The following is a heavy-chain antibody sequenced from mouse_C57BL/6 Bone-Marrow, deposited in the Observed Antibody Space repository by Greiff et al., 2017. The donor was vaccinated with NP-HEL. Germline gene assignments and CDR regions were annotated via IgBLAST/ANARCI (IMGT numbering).Heavy chain of an antibody. D-gene: IGHD3-2*02. J-gene: IGHJ2*01. CDR3: AIHSSGYPYY. Sequence: QVQLQQPGAELVRPGSSVKLSCKASGYTFTSYWMDWVKQRPGQGLEWIGNIYPSDSETHYNQKFKDKATLTVDKSSSTAYMQLSSLTSEDSAVYYCAIHSSGYPYYWGQGTTLTVSS. CDR1: GYTFTSYW. CDR2: IYPSDSET. V-gene: IGHV1-61*01.